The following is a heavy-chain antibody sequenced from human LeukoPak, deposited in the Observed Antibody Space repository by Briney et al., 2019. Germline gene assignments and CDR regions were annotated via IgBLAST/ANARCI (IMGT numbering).Heavy chain of an antibody. Sequence: GGSLRLSCAASGFTFSSYWMHWVRQAPGKGLVWVSRVNGDGSSTNYADAVKGRFTISRDNAVNTLYLQMNSLRPEDTAVYYCARDRIYDSNKQGWFDPWGQGILVTVSS. CDR2: VNGDGSST. J-gene: IGHJ5*02. D-gene: IGHD3-22*01. V-gene: IGHV3-74*01. CDR1: GFTFSSYW. CDR3: ARDRIYDSNKQGWFDP.